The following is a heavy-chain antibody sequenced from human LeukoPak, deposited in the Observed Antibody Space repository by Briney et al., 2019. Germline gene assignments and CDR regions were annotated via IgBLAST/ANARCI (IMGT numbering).Heavy chain of an antibody. CDR3: ARASSGWPQFLDY. J-gene: IGHJ4*02. CDR2: ISRSRSTI. CDR1: GFTFNNYW. Sequence: PGGSRRRSCAASGFTFNNYWISWVRQAPGKGLEWVSYISRSRSTIYYADSVKGRSTISTDNAKNSMYLQMNSLRAEDPAVYYCARASSGWPQFLDYWGQGTLVTVSS. V-gene: IGHV3-48*04. D-gene: IGHD5-24*01.